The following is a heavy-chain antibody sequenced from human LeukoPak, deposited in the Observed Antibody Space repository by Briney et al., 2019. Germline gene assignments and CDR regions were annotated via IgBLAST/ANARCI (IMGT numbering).Heavy chain of an antibody. Sequence: SETLSLTCAVYGGSFSGYYWSWIRQPPGKGLEWIGEINHSGSTNYNPSLKSRVTISVDTSKNQFSLKLSSVTAADTAVYYCARGGIRYCSSTSCYFSAHYYYMDVWGKGTTVTVSS. J-gene: IGHJ6*03. CDR2: INHSGST. CDR3: ARGGIRYCSSTSCYFSAHYYYMDV. CDR1: GGSFSGYY. V-gene: IGHV4-34*01. D-gene: IGHD2-2*01.